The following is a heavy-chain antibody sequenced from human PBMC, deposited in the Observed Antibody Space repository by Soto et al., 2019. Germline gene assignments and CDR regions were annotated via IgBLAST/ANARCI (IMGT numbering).Heavy chain of an antibody. Sequence: PGGSLRLSCAVSGFSLSDHYMDWVRQVPGKGLEWVARSRDKTHSYTTDYAASVKGRFTISRDASKNSLYLQMSSLKTEDTAVYYCHAPAWGSVSITFDSWGQGVLVTVSS. CDR3: HAPAWGSVSITFDS. CDR2: SRDKTHSYTT. J-gene: IGHJ4*02. V-gene: IGHV3-72*01. D-gene: IGHD3-10*01. CDR1: GFSLSDHY.